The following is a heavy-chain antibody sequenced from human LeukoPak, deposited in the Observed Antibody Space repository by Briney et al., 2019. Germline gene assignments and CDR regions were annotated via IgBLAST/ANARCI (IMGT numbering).Heavy chain of an antibody. J-gene: IGHJ6*02. D-gene: IGHD3-10*01. CDR1: GFTFSSYA. CDR3: AKSGGLSGSGRLAMDV. CDR2: ISGSGGST. Sequence: GGSLRLSCAASGFTFSSYAMSWVRQAPEKGLEWVSAISGSGGSTYYADSVKGRFTISRDNSNNTLYVQMNSLRVEDTAVYYCAKSGGLSGSGRLAMDVWGQGTTVTVSS. V-gene: IGHV3-23*01.